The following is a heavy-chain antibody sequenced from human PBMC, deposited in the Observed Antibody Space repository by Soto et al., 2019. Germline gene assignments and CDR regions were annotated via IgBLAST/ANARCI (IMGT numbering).Heavy chain of an antibody. CDR1: GGSISSYY. CDR2: IYYSGST. Sequence: TSETLSLTCTVSGGSISSYYWSWIRQPPGKGLEWIGYIYYSGSTNYNPSPKSRVTISVDTSKNQFSLKLSSVTAADTAVYYCARRVVYYGSGSYYNADTGGYYYYYMDVWGKGTTVTVSS. V-gene: IGHV4-59*08. J-gene: IGHJ6*03. D-gene: IGHD3-10*01. CDR3: ARRVVYYGSGSYYNADTGGYYYYYMDV.